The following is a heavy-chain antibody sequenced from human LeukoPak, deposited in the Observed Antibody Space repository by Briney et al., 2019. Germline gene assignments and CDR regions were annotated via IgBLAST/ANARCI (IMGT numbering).Heavy chain of an antibody. CDR2: IYYSGST. Sequence: PSETLSLTCTVSGGSISSYYWSWIRQPPGKGLEWIGYIYYSGSTNYNPSLKSRVPISVDTSKNQFSLKLSSVTAADTAVYYCARVAAPRTYFDYWGQGTLVTVSS. CDR3: ARVAAPRTYFDY. V-gene: IGHV4-59*01. J-gene: IGHJ4*02. CDR1: GGSISSYY. D-gene: IGHD6-25*01.